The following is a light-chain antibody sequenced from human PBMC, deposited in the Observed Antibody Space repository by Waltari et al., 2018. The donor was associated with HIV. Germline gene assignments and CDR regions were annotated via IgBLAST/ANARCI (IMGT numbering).Light chain of an antibody. CDR1: SSNIGAGHD. CDR3: QSFDNTLRGV. Sequence: TQPPSVSGATGQRVTISCTRTSSNIGAGHDVHWDQQLPGTAPKLLIFGNDNRPSGVPDRFSGSKSGSSASLAITGLQPEDEGDYYCQSFDNTLRGVFGGGTKLTVL. V-gene: IGLV1-40*01. J-gene: IGLJ3*02. CDR2: GND.